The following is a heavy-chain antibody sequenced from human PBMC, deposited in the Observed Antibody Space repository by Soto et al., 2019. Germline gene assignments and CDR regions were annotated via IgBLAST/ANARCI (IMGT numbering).Heavy chain of an antibody. Sequence: GGSLRLSCAASGFTFSSYGMHWVRQAPGKGLEWVAVIWYDGSNKYYADSVKGRFTISRDNSKNTLYLQMNSLRAEDTAVYYCARADDYGDPFDIWGQGTMVTVSS. CDR2: IWYDGSNK. D-gene: IGHD4-17*01. CDR1: GFTFSSYG. J-gene: IGHJ3*02. V-gene: IGHV3-33*01. CDR3: ARADDYGDPFDI.